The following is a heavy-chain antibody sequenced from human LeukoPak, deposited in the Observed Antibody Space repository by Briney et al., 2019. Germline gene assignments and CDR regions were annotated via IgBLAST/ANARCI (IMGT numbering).Heavy chain of an antibody. CDR3: ARHGGSQWLVRRYFQH. CDR2: IYHSGST. V-gene: IGHV4-38-2*02. J-gene: IGHJ1*01. Sequence: SETLSLTCTVSGYSISSGYYWGWIRQPPGKGLEWIGSIYHSGSTYYNPSLKSRVTISVDTSKNQFSLKLSSVTAADTAVYYCARHGGSQWLVRRYFQHWGQGTLVTVSS. D-gene: IGHD6-19*01. CDR1: GYSISSGYY.